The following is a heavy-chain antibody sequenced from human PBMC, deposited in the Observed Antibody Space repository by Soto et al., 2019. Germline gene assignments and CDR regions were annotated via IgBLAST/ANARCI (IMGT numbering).Heavy chain of an antibody. CDR1: GGSISGSSNYY. J-gene: IGHJ4*02. V-gene: IGHV4-39*01. D-gene: IGHD2-2*01. CDR2: IYFSGNT. Sequence: SETLSLTCTVSGGSISGSSNYYWGWIRQPPGKGLEWIGSIYFSGNTYYSPSLRSRVTLSVDTSKNQFSLNLYSVTAADTAVYYCVTTAAYCSGTSCYDFDYWGQGTLVTVSS. CDR3: VTTAAYCSGTSCYDFDY.